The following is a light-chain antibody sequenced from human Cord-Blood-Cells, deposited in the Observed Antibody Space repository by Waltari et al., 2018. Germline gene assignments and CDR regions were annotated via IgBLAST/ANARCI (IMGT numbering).Light chain of an antibody. CDR2: GAS. CDR1: QGISSW. J-gene: IGKJ4*01. V-gene: IGKV1D-12*01. Sequence: IQMTKSPSSVSPPVRDRVTITFRASQGISSWLSWYQHKPGKAPKILISGASSLQSGVPSRVSGSGSGTDFALTISSLQPEDFATYYCQQANRFPRTFGGGTKVEIK. CDR3: QQANRFPRT.